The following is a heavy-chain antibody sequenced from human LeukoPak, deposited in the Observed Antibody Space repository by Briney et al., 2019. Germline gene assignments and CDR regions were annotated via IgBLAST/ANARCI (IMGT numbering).Heavy chain of an antibody. CDR3: ARDSSQYYYGSGSHYDY. CDR1: GFTFSSYS. Sequence: GSLRLPCAASGFTFSSYSMNWIRQTPGKGLEWIGEINHSGSTNYNPSLKSRVTISVDTSKNQFSLNLNSVTAADTAVYYCARDSSQYYYGSGSHYDYWGQGTLVTVSS. D-gene: IGHD3-10*01. CDR2: INHSGST. V-gene: IGHV4-34*01. J-gene: IGHJ4*02.